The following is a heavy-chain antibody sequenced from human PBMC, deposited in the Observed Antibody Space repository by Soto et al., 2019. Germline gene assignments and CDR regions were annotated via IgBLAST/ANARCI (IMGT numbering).Heavy chain of an antibody. J-gene: IGHJ4*02. V-gene: IGHV3-33*01. CDR3: ARDYTAMATVGDY. CDR2: IWYDGSNK. CDR1: GFTFSSYG. Sequence: QVQLVESGGGVVQPGRSLRLSCAASGFTFSSYGMHWVRQAPGKGLEWVAVIWYDGSNKYYADSVKGRFTISRDNSKNTLYLQMNSLTAEDTAVYYCARDYTAMATVGDYWGQGTLVTVSS. D-gene: IGHD5-18*01.